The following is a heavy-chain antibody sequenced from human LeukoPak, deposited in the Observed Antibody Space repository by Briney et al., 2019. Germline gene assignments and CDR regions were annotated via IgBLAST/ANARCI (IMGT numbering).Heavy chain of an antibody. J-gene: IGHJ5*02. D-gene: IGHD3-10*01. V-gene: IGHV3-23*01. Sequence: GGSLRLSCAASGFTFSDYAMTWVRLAPGKGPQWVSTISSTGGDTYYADSVKGRFTISKDNPRNTLYQQMNNLRAEDTALYYCASRASANYASGSPTWGQGTLVTVSS. CDR2: ISSTGGDT. CDR1: GFTFSDYA. CDR3: ASRASANYASGSPT.